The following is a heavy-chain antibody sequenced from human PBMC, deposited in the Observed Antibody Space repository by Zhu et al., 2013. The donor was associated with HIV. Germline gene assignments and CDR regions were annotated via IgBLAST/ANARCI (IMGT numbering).Heavy chain of an antibody. CDR3: ARIVPGIAAAGPYYYYMDV. CDR1: GGSFSGYY. V-gene: IGHV4-34*01. Sequence: QVQLQQWGAGLLKPSETLSLTCAVYGGSFSGYYWSWIRQPPGKGLEWIGEINHSGSTNYNPSLKSRVTISVDTSKNQFSLKLSSVTAADTAVYYCARIVPGIAAAGPYYYYMDVWGKGTTVTVSS. D-gene: IGHD6-13*01. CDR2: INHSGST. J-gene: IGHJ6*03.